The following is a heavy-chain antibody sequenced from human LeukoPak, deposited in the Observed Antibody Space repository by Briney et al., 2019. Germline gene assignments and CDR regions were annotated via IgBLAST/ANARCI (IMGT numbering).Heavy chain of an antibody. D-gene: IGHD4-23*01. CDR2: IFSSGNT. CDR3: ANSYDGKIVPFDN. Sequence: SETLSLTCTVSGASITNSYWTWVRQPPGKGLEWIGYIFSSGNTNYNPSLKSRVTISLDVSKNQFSLKLTSVTAAHTAVYYCANSYDGKIVPFDNWGQGALVAVSS. CDR1: GASITNSY. V-gene: IGHV4-4*09. J-gene: IGHJ4*02.